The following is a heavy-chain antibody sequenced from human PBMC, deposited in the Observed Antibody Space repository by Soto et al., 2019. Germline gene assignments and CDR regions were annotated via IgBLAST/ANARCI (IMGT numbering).Heavy chain of an antibody. V-gene: IGHV4-4*07. CDR1: GGAIGSHY. Sequence: KTSETLSLTCTSSGGAIGSHYWTWIRQPAGKGLEWIGRIYSSGSTQYNPSLQSRVTMSLDTSKNQFSLRLESVTAADTAVYYCARGQRFSDWFDPWGQGTLVTVSS. D-gene: IGHD3-3*01. CDR2: IYSSGST. J-gene: IGHJ5*02. CDR3: ARGQRFSDWFDP.